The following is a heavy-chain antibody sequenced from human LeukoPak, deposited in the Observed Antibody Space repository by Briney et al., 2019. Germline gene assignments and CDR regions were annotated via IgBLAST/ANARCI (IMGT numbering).Heavy chain of an antibody. CDR1: GFTFSSYA. V-gene: IGHV3-23*01. CDR3: AKVPRRLEAFDY. D-gene: IGHD3-3*01. Sequence: GGSPRLSCAASGFTFSSYAMSWVRQAPGKGLEWVSAISGSGGSTYYADSVKGRFTISRDNSKNTLYLQMNSLRAEDTAGYYCAKVPRRLEAFDYWSQGTLVTVSS. CDR2: ISGSGGST. J-gene: IGHJ4*02.